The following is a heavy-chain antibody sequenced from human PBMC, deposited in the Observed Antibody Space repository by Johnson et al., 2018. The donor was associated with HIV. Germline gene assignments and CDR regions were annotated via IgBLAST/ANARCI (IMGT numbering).Heavy chain of an antibody. CDR2: ISYDGSNK. J-gene: IGHJ3*01. CDR1: GFTFSSYS. CDR3: ARRDSGSLSFDL. Sequence: QVQLVESGGGLVQPGGSLRLSCAASGFTFSSYSMSWVRQAPGKGLEWVAVISYDGSNKYYADSVKGRYIISRDNDKNSLYLQVNSLRAEDTALYYCARRDSGSLSFDLWGQGTMVTVSS. D-gene: IGHD1-26*01. V-gene: IGHV3-30-3*01.